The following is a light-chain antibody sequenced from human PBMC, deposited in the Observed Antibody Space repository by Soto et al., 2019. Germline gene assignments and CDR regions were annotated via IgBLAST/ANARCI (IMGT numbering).Light chain of an antibody. CDR3: HHYGYGRYT. CDR1: QSVTSAY. V-gene: IGKV3-20*01. Sequence: EIALTQSPGSLSLSPGDIATLSCRASQSVTSAYLAWYQQKPDQAPRLPIYGASRRATGIPDRFSGSGSGTDFTLTISRLEPDDFAVYSCHHYGYGRYTFGQGTKLEIK. CDR2: GAS. J-gene: IGKJ2*01.